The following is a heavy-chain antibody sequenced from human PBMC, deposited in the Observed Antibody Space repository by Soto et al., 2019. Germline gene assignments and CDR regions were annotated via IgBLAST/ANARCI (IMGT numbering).Heavy chain of an antibody. J-gene: IGHJ6*02. CDR1: SDSISSGYY. D-gene: IGHD5-18*01. V-gene: IGHV4-38-2*02. CDR2: IFHSGTP. CDR3: AKDAYSYGPRGMDV. Sequence: PSETLSLTCAVSSDSISSGYYCDWIRQPPGKGLEWIGSIFHSGTPYYNPSLKSRLTISMDTSKNTLYLQMNSLRAEDTAVYYCAKDAYSYGPRGMDVWGQGTTVTVSS.